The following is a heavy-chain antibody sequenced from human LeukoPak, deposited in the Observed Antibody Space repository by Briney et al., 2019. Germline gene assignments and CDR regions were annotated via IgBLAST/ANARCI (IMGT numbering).Heavy chain of an antibody. CDR1: GGTFSSYA. J-gene: IGHJ4*02. V-gene: IGHV1-69*05. CDR2: IIPIFGTA. Sequence: SVKVSCKASGGTFSSYAISWVRQAPGQGLEWMGGIIPIFGTANYAQKFQGRVTITTDESTSTAYMELSSLRSEDTAVYYCARGDYYDSSGLFDYWGQGTLVTVSS. D-gene: IGHD3-22*01. CDR3: ARGDYYDSSGLFDY.